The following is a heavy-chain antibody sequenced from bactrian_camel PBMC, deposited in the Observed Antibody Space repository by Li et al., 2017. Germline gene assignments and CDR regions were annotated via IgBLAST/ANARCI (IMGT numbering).Heavy chain of an antibody. CDR1: EITYSRMC. D-gene: IGHD2*01. J-gene: IGHJ4*01. CDR2: IYVGGSGT. V-gene: IGHV3S53*01. CDR3: AADLRPCVVVVGRGLRFNY. Sequence: VQLVESGGGSVQTGGSLRLSCSAPEITYSRMCMAWYRQRPGREREGVASIYVGGSGTNYTDSVKGRFTISQVNGEKAMFLQMDNLKPDDTAMYYCAADLRPCVVVVGRGLRFNYWGQGTQVTVS.